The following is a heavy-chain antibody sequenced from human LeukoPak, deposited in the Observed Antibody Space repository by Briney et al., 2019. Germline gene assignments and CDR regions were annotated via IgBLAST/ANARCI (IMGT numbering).Heavy chain of an antibody. V-gene: IGHV3-13*05. CDR1: GFTFSSYD. Sequence: GGSLRLSCAASGFTFSSYDMHWVRQATGKGLEWVSAIGTAGDPYYPGSVKGRFTISRENAKNSLYLQMNSLRAGDTAVYYCARAAYYGSGSYVSYYFDHWGQGTLVTVSS. CDR3: ARAAYYGSGSYVSYYFDH. CDR2: IGTAGDP. J-gene: IGHJ4*02. D-gene: IGHD3-10*01.